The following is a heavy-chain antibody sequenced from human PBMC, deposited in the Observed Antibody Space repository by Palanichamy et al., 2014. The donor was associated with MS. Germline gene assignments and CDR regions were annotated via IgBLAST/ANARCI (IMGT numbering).Heavy chain of an antibody. CDR3: AREGGSNYYYFYGVDV. V-gene: IGHV3-33*01. CDR1: GFIFSSYA. Sequence: QSVESGGGVVQPGGSLRLSCATSGFIFSSYAMHWVRQAPGKGLEWVAVIWYDGSNEYYTDSVKDRFTISRDNSRNTLDLQMNSLRADDTAVYYCAREGGSNYYYFYGVDVWGQGTTVTVSS. J-gene: IGHJ6*02. CDR2: IWYDGSNE. D-gene: IGHD3-10*01.